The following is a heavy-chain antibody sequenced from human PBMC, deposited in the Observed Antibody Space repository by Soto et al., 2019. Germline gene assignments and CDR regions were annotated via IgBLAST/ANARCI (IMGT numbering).Heavy chain of an antibody. V-gene: IGHV4-34*01. J-gene: IGHJ6*02. CDR2: INQSGST. D-gene: IGHD3-16*01. CDR3: ARGLHLLGGGYYYYGMDV. CDR1: GGSFSGYY. Sequence: PSDTLSLTCSVYGGSFSGYYWSWIRQPPGKGLELIGEINQSGSTNYNPSLKSRVTISVPTSKNRFSLKLSSVPAADTAVYYCARGLHLLGGGYYYYGMDVWGQGDTVT.